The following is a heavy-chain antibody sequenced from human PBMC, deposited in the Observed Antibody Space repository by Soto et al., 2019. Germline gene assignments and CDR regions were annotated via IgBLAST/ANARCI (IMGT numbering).Heavy chain of an antibody. V-gene: IGHV3-30-3*01. CDR1: GFTFSSYA. CDR2: ISYDGSNK. J-gene: IGHJ4*02. D-gene: IGHD6-19*01. CDR3: ARDGGSIAVVGLDY. Sequence: QVQLVESGGGVVQPGRSLRLSCAASGFTFSSYAMHWVRQAPGKGLEWVAVISYDGSNKYYADSVKGRFTISRDNSKNTLYLQMNSLRAVDTAVYYCARDGGSIAVVGLDYWGQGTLVTVSS.